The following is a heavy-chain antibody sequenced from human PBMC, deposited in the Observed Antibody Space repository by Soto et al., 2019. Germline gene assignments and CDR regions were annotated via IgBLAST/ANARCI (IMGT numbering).Heavy chain of an antibody. CDR3: ARGGVGRYYDFCSGPVAFDY. J-gene: IGHJ4*02. V-gene: IGHV4-34*01. CDR2: INHSGST. D-gene: IGHD3-3*01. CDR1: GGSFSGYY. Sequence: QVQLQQWGAGLLKPSETLSLTCAVYGGSFSGYYWSWIRQPPGKGLEWIGEINHSGSTNYNPSLTSRVTISVDTSKNQFSLKLSSVTAADTAVYYCARGGVGRYYDFCSGPVAFDYWGQGTLVTVSS.